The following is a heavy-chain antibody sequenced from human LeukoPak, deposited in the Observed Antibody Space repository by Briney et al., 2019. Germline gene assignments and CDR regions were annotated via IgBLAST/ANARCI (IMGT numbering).Heavy chain of an antibody. CDR1: GGTFSSYA. CDR2: IIPILGIA. CDR3: ARVDTMIVVGGAFDI. Sequence: ASVKVSCKASGGTFSSYAISWVRQAPGQGLEWMGRIIPILGIANYAQKFQGRVTITADKSTSTAYMELSSLRSEDTAVYYCARVDTMIVVGGAFDIWGQGTMVTVSS. J-gene: IGHJ3*02. V-gene: IGHV1-69*04. D-gene: IGHD3-22*01.